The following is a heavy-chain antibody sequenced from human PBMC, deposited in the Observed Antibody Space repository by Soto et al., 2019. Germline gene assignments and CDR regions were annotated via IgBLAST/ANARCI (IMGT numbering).Heavy chain of an antibody. Sequence: GVLRLSCEVSGFTFSSYAMSWVRQAPGKGLEWVSAIPGRGSNTYYADSVKGRFTISRDNSKNTLYLQMNSLRAEDTAVYYCARAGVYGSFDIWGQGTMVTVSS. CDR2: IPGRGSNT. D-gene: IGHD4-17*01. V-gene: IGHV3-23*01. J-gene: IGHJ3*02. CDR3: ARAGVYGSFDI. CDR1: GFTFSSYA.